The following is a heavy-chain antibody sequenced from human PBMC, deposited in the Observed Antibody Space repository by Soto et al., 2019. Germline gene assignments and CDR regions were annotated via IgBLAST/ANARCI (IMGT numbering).Heavy chain of an antibody. Sequence: GGSLRLSCAASGFTFSSYEMNWVRQAPGKGLEWVSYISSSGSTIYYADSVKGRFTISRDTAKNSLYLQMNSLRAEDTAVYYCARCLRSPGYWGHGTLVTVST. CDR2: ISSSGSTI. CDR3: ARCLRSPGY. J-gene: IGHJ4*01. CDR1: GFTFSSYE. V-gene: IGHV3-48*03.